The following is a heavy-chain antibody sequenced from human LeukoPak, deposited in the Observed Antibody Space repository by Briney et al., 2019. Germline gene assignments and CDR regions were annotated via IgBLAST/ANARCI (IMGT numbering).Heavy chain of an antibody. CDR1: GGSFSGYY. Sequence: SETLSLTCAVYGGSFSGYYWSWIRQPPGKGLEWIGEINHSGSTNYNPSLKSRVTISVDTSKNQFSLKLSSVTAADTAVYYCAREPIQLWFFDYWGQGTLVTVSS. CDR2: INHSGST. V-gene: IGHV4-34*01. CDR3: AREPIQLWFFDY. D-gene: IGHD5-18*01. J-gene: IGHJ4*02.